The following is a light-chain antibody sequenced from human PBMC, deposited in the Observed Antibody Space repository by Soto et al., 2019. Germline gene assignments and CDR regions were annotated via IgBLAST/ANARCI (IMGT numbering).Light chain of an antibody. CDR3: CSYAGSYTWV. CDR2: EVT. Sequence: QSVLTQPASVSGSPGQSITISCTGTSSDVGGYNSVSWYQQHPGKAPKLMIYEVTNRPSGVSNRFSGTKSGNTASLTISGLQAEDEADYYCCSYAGSYTWVFGSGTKLTVL. V-gene: IGLV2-14*01. CDR1: SSDVGGYNS. J-gene: IGLJ1*01.